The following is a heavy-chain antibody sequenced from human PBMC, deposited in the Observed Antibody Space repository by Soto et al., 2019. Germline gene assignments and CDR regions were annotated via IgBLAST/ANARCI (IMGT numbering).Heavy chain of an antibody. CDR2: FDPEDGET. CDR1: GYTLTELS. V-gene: IGHV1-24*01. CDR3: ATVIIAVAPSFDY. Sequence: ASVKVSCKVSGYTLTELSMHWVRQAPGKGLEWMGGFDPEDGETIYAQKFQGRVTMTEDTSTDTAYMELSSLSFEDTAVYYCATVIIAVAPSFDYWGQGTLVTVSS. D-gene: IGHD6-19*01. J-gene: IGHJ4*02.